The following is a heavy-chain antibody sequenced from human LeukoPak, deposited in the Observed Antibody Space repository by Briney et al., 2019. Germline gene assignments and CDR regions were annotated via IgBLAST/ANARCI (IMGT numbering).Heavy chain of an antibody. D-gene: IGHD1-1*01. Sequence: ASVKVSCKASGYTFTGYYMHWVRQAPGQGLEWMGWINPNSGGTNYAQKFQGRVTMTRNTSISTAYMELSSLRSEDTAVYYCARGNDIAGVYYYYGMDVWGQGTTVTVSS. CDR1: GYTFTGYY. J-gene: IGHJ6*02. V-gene: IGHV1-2*02. CDR2: INPNSGGT. CDR3: ARGNDIAGVYYYYGMDV.